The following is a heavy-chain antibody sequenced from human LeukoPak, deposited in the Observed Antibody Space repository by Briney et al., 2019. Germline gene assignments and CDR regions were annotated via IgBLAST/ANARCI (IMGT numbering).Heavy chain of an antibody. Sequence: PSETLSLTCTVSGYSISSGYYWGWIRQPPGKGLEWIGSFYDSGNTYYNPSLKSRVTISVDTSKNQFSLKVRSVTAADTAVYYCARDNWNYGYYYYYMDVWGKGTTVTVSS. CDR1: GYSISSGYY. J-gene: IGHJ6*03. V-gene: IGHV4-38-2*02. CDR3: ARDNWNYGYYYYYMDV. CDR2: FYDSGNT. D-gene: IGHD1-7*01.